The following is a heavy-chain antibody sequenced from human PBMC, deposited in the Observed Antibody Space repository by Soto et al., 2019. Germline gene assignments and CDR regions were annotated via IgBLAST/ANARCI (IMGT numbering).Heavy chain of an antibody. CDR2: IYYSGNT. CDR1: GGSTSSYY. Sequence: QVQLQESGPGLVKPSETLSLTCSVSGGSTSSYYWSWMRQPPGKGLEWIGYIYYSGNTDYSPSLKSRVTTSIDTSQNQVSLKLTSVTTADTAVYYCAATPRYWGQGPLVTVSS. CDR3: AATPRY. J-gene: IGHJ4*02. D-gene: IGHD2-15*01. V-gene: IGHV4-59*01.